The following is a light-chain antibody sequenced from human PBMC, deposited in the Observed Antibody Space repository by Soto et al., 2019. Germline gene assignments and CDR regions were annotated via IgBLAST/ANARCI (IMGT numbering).Light chain of an antibody. Sequence: EIVLTHSPGTLSLSPGERATLSCRASQSVSSNLAWYQQKPGQAPRLLIYGASTRATGIPARFSGSGSGTEFTLTISSLQSEDFAVYYCQQYNNWPPITFGQGTRLEIK. V-gene: IGKV3-15*01. CDR2: GAS. CDR3: QQYNNWPPIT. J-gene: IGKJ5*01. CDR1: QSVSSN.